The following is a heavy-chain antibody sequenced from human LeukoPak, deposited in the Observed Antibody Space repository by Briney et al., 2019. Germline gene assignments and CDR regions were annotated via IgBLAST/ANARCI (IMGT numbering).Heavy chain of an antibody. CDR3: AKARGYSYGYCFDY. Sequence: GGSLRLSCAASGFTFDEYAMHWVRQAPGKGLGGVSLISWDGGSTYYADSVKGRFTISRDNSKNSLYLQMNSLRAEDTALYYCAKARGYSYGYCFDYWGQGTLVTVSS. J-gene: IGHJ4*02. V-gene: IGHV3-43D*04. CDR1: GFTFDEYA. D-gene: IGHD5-18*01. CDR2: ISWDGGST.